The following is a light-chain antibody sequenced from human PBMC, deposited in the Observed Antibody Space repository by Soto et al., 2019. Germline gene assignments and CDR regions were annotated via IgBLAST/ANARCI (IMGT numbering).Light chain of an antibody. CDR1: NIGGKS. J-gene: IGLJ1*01. CDR2: YDS. CDR3: QVWDSSSDSGV. Sequence: SYELTQPPSVSVAPGKTARITCGGNNIGGKSVHWYQQEPGQAPVLVIYYDSDRPSGIPERFSGSNSGNTATLTISRVGAGDEADYYCQVWDSSSDSGVFGTGTKLTVL. V-gene: IGLV3-21*04.